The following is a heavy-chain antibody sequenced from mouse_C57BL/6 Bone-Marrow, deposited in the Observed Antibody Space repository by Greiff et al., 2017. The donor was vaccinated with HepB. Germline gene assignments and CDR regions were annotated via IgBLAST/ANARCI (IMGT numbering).Heavy chain of an antibody. J-gene: IGHJ4*01. CDR3: ARLGYYGSSTDYYAMDY. CDR2: INSDGGST. D-gene: IGHD1-1*01. Sequence: EVKVEESGGGLVQPGESLKLSCESNEYEFPSHDMSWVRKTPEKRLELVAAINSDGGSTYYPDTMERRFIISRDNTKKTLYLQMSSLRSEDTALYYCARLGYYGSSTDYYAMDYWGQGTSVTVSS. V-gene: IGHV5-2*03. CDR1: EYEFPSHD.